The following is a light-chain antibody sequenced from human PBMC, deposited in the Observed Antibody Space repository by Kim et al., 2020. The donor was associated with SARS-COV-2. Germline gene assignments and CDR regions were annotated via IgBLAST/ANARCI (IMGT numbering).Light chain of an antibody. CDR3: SSYTATTTRV. J-gene: IGLJ3*02. Sequence: GQSITISCTGTTSDIGDYNYVSWYQQHPGKAPKLVIFDVSNRPSGVSDRFSGSKSGNTASLTISGLQAEDEADYYCSSYTATTTRVFGGGTQLTVL. V-gene: IGLV2-14*03. CDR1: TSDIGDYNY. CDR2: DVS.